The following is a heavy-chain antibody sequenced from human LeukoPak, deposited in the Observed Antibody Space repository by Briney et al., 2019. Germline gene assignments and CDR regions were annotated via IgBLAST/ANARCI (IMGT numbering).Heavy chain of an antibody. J-gene: IGHJ4*02. Sequence: PGGSLRLSCAASGFTFSSYSMNWVRQAPGKGLEWVAVISYDGSYKYYADSVKGRFTISRDNSKSTLYLQMNSLRAEDTAVYYCAKEGANGYSSGPLQSNPYHYWGQGTLVTVSS. CDR2: ISYDGSYK. CDR1: GFTFSSYS. V-gene: IGHV3-30*18. CDR3: AKEGANGYSSGPLQSNPYHY. D-gene: IGHD6-19*01.